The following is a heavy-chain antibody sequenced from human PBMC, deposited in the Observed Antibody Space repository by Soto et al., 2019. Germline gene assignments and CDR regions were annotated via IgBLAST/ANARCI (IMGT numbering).Heavy chain of an antibody. V-gene: IGHV3-23*01. Sequence: PGGSLRLPCAASGLTLSNHAMTWVRQAPGKGLDWVSTVSEYGDVTYYADSVRGRFTISRDNSKNTLYLQLNNLRVEDTAVYYCVPGSSGTRGEDSWGPGVVVTVSS. CDR2: VSEYGDVT. CDR1: GLTLSNHA. D-gene: IGHD3-10*01. CDR3: VPGSSGTRGEDS. J-gene: IGHJ4*02.